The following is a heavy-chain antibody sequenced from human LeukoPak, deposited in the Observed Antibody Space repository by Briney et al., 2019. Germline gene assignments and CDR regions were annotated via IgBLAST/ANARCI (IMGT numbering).Heavy chain of an antibody. D-gene: IGHD3-22*01. Sequence: GGTLRLSCAASGFTFSSYEMNWVRQAPGKGLEWVSYISSSGSTVYYADSVKGRFTISRDNAKNSLYLQMNSLRAEDTAVYYCARDPYDSSGSDAFDIWGQGTMVTVSS. CDR1: GFTFSSYE. J-gene: IGHJ3*02. CDR3: ARDPYDSSGSDAFDI. CDR2: ISSSGSTV. V-gene: IGHV3-48*03.